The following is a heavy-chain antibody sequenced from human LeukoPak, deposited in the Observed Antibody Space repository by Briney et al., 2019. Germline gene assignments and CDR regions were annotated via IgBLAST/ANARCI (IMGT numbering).Heavy chain of an antibody. CDR1: GFTFDDYA. CDR2: ISWNSGSI. V-gene: IGHV3-9*01. J-gene: IGHJ4*02. D-gene: IGHD6-19*01. CDR3: AKAFSSG. Sequence: GRSLRLSCAASGFTFDDYAMHWVRQAPGKGLEWVPGISWNSGSIGYADSVKGRFTISRDNAKNSLYLQMNSLRAEDTALYYCAKAFSSGWGQGTLVTVSS.